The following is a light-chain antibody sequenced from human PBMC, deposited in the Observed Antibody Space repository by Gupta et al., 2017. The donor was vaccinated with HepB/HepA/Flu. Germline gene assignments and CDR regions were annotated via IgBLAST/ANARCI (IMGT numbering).Light chain of an antibody. V-gene: IGKV1-5*03. CDR2: EAS. Sequence: DIQMTQSPSTLSASVGDRVTNTCRASQSISSWLAWYQQKPGKAPKLLIQEASFLESEVPSRFSGSGSGTEFTLTISSLQPDDFATYYCQQYYSYLTFGGGTKVEIK. CDR3: QQYYSYLT. CDR1: QSISSW. J-gene: IGKJ4*01.